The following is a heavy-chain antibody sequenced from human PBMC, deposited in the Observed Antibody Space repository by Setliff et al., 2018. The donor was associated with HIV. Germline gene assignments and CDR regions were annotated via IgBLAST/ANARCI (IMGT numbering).Heavy chain of an antibody. Sequence: NPSETLSLTCTVSGGSMSTHYWSWIRQTTGKGLEWIGHIYTTGIPTYNPSLEGRITMSVDRSKNQFSLRLTSVTAADTAMYYCARVSRLHPFDPWGQGTLVTVSS. J-gene: IGHJ5*02. CDR3: ARVSRLHPFDP. D-gene: IGHD2-15*01. V-gene: IGHV4-4*08. CDR1: GGSMSTHY. CDR2: IYTTGIP.